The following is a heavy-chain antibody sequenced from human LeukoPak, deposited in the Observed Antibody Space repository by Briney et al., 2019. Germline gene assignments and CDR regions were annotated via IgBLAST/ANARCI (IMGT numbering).Heavy chain of an antibody. J-gene: IGHJ6*03. V-gene: IGHV4-34*01. CDR3: ARRVTVHYYMDL. CDR2: INRSGRT. Sequence: SETLSLTCAVYGGTFSDDYWSWIRQSPGKGLEWIGEINRSGRTNYDPSLNGRVTISVDTFTSQFSLRLTSVTAADTAVYYCARRVTVHYYMDLWATGTTVIVSS. D-gene: IGHD3-10*01. CDR1: GGTFSDDY.